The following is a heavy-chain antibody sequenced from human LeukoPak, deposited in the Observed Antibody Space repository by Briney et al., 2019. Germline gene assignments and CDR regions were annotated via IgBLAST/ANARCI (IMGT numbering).Heavy chain of an antibody. Sequence: PGGSLRLSCAASGFTFSNYSMNWVRQAPGKGLEWVSYISSSSSTIYYADSVKGRFTISRDNAKNSLYLQMNSLRAEDTAVYYCARDLGEWLIDYWGQGTLVTVSS. CDR3: ARDLGEWLIDY. CDR1: GFTFSNYS. D-gene: IGHD3-16*01. CDR2: ISSSSSTI. V-gene: IGHV3-48*04. J-gene: IGHJ4*02.